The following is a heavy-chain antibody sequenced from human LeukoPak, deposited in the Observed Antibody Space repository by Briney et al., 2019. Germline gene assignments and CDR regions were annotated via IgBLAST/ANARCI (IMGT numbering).Heavy chain of an antibody. V-gene: IGHV5-51*01. J-gene: IGHJ6*02. CDR3: ARHPLVGASNGGYCYYYGMDV. CDR2: IYPGDSDT. D-gene: IGHD1-26*01. CDR1: GYSFTSYW. Sequence: GESLKISCKGSGYSFTSYWIGWVRQMPGKGLEWMGIIYPGDSDTRYSPSFQGQVTISADKSISTAYLQWSSLKASDTAMYYCARHPLVGASNGGYCYYYGMDVWGQGTTVTVSS.